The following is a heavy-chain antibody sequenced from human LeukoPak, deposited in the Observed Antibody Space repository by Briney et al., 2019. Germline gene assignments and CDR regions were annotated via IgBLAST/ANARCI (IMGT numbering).Heavy chain of an antibody. Sequence: PGGSLRLSCAASGFTFSDYYMSWIRKAPGKGLKWVSNISSMVVTIYSEDSVKGRFTISRDNAKNSLYLQMNSLRAEDTAVYYCARDAAYYDFWSGYAYYYYYMDVWGKGTTVTVSS. CDR1: GFTFSDYY. V-gene: IGHV3-11*01. CDR2: ISSMVVTI. J-gene: IGHJ6*03. CDR3: ARDAAYYDFWSGYAYYYYYMDV. D-gene: IGHD3-3*01.